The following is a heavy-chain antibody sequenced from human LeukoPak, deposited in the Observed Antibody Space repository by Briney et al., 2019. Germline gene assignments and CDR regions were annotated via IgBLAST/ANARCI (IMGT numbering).Heavy chain of an antibody. CDR1: GFTFSNAW. V-gene: IGHV3-15*01. Sequence: PGGPLRLSCAASGFTFSNAWMSWVRQAPGKGLEWVGRIKSKTDGGTTDYAAPVKGRFTISRDDSKNTLYLQMNSLKTEDTAVYYCTTDLYYYDSSGYPDDAFDIWGQGTMVTVSS. D-gene: IGHD3-22*01. J-gene: IGHJ3*02. CDR3: TTDLYYYDSSGYPDDAFDI. CDR2: IKSKTDGGTT.